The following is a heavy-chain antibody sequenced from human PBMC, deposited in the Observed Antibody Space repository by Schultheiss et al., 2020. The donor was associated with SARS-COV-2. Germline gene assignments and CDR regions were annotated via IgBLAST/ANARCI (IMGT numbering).Heavy chain of an antibody. CDR2: INPNTGDT. J-gene: IGHJ4*02. D-gene: IGHD2-2*01. V-gene: IGHV1-2*02. CDR1: GYTFTDYY. CDR3: VRESCPSPTCSNFDY. Sequence: ASVKVSCKTSGYTFTDYYMHWVRQAPGQGLECMGWINPNTGDTKYAHKFQDRVTMTRDTSINTVYMELTRLRSDDTAMYYCVRESCPSPTCSNFDYWGQGTLVTVSS.